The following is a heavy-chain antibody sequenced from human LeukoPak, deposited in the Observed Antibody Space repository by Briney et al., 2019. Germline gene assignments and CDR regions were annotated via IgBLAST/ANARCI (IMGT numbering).Heavy chain of an antibody. D-gene: IGHD3-3*01. Sequence: SGPLAPPWYASGGPISSRSYYGGGIRQPPGEGLGGIGNIYYSGSTYYNPSLKSRVTISVDTSKNQFSLKLSSVTAADTAVYYCARDLYYDFWSALDYWGQGTLVTVSS. J-gene: IGHJ4*02. CDR3: ARDLYYDFWSALDY. CDR2: IYYSGST. V-gene: IGHV4-39*07. CDR1: GGPISSRSYY.